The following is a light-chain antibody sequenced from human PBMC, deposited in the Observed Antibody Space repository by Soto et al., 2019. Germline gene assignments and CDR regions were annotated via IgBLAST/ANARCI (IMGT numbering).Light chain of an antibody. J-gene: IGKJ1*01. CDR1: QSISSW. CDR2: KAS. Sequence: DIQMTQSPSTLSASVGDRVTITCRASQSISSWLAWYQQKPGKAPKLLIYKASSLESGVPSRFSGSGSGTEFTLTISSLQPDDFATYYCQQYNLLGTFGQGTKVEIK. V-gene: IGKV1-5*03. CDR3: QQYNLLGT.